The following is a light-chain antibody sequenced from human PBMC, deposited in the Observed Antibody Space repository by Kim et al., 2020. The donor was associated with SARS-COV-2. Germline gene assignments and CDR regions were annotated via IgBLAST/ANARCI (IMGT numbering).Light chain of an antibody. CDR1: QSVSSY. J-gene: IGKJ4*01. Sequence: PGERATLSCRASQSVSSYLAWYQQKPGQAPRLLIYDASNRATGIPARFSGSGSGTDFTLTISSLEPEDFAVYCCQQRSNWPPLTFGGGTKVDIK. CDR3: QQRSNWPPLT. V-gene: IGKV3-11*01. CDR2: DAS.